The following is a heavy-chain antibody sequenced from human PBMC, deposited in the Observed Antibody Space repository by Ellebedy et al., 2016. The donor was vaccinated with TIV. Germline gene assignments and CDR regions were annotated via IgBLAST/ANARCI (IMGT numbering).Heavy chain of an antibody. J-gene: IGHJ6*02. CDR3: ARVRRGSSGMDV. CDR1: GYTFISYG. CDR2: INPDSGGT. Sequence: ASVKVSCKASGYTFISYGISWVRQAPGQGLEWMGWINPDSGGTNLAQKFQGRVTMTRDTSINTAYMQLSRLESDDTAVYYCARVRRGSSGMDVWGQGTTVTVSS. D-gene: IGHD6-13*01. V-gene: IGHV1-2*02.